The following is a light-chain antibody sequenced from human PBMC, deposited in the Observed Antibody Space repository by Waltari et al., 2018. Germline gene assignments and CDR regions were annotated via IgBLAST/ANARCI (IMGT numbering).Light chain of an antibody. V-gene: IGLV1-44*01. CDR3: AAWDDGLNGWV. Sequence: QSVLTQPPSASGSPGQRVTISCSGSRSNIGSNTVNWYQQIPGTAPKLLIYTDSQRPSGVPDRFSGSKSGTSGYLVISGLQSEDEADYYCAAWDDGLNGWVFGGRTKLTVL. CDR2: TDS. J-gene: IGLJ3*02. CDR1: RSNIGSNT.